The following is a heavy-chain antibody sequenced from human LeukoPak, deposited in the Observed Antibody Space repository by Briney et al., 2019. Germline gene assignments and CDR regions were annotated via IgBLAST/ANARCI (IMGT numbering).Heavy chain of an antibody. J-gene: IGHJ5*01. CDR2: IYYSGGT. CDR3: ARSIAAPGRLFDS. Sequence: PSETLSLTCTVSGGSISSYYWSWIRQPPGKGLEWIGYIYYSGGTNYNPSLKSRVIISVDTSKNQFSLKLSSVTAADTALYYCARSIAAPGRLFDSWGQGTLVTVSS. CDR1: GGSISSYY. V-gene: IGHV4-59*08. D-gene: IGHD6-13*01.